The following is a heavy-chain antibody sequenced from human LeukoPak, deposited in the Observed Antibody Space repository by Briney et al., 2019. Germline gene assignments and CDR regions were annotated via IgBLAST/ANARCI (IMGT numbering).Heavy chain of an antibody. J-gene: IGHJ4*02. CDR2: IFYSGST. CDR3: ARGSPLMAGIYNFDY. D-gene: IGHD6-19*01. Sequence: PSETLSLTCTVSGGSISSYYWSWIRQPPGKGPEWIGQIFYSGSTTYNPSLKSPVTISVDTSKNQFSLKVRSVTAADTAVYYCARGSPLMAGIYNFDYWGQGRLVTVSS. V-gene: IGHV4-59*01. CDR1: GGSISSYY.